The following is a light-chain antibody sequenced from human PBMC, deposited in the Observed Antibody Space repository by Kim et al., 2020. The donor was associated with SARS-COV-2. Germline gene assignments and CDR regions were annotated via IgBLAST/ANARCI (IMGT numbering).Light chain of an antibody. Sequence: NFMLTQPHSVSESPGKTVTISCTRSSGSIASNYVQWYQQRPSSVPTTVIYADNQRPSGVPDRFSGSIDSSSNSAALIISGLKTEDEADYYCQSYGLMNRVFGGGTQLTVL. CDR3: QSYGLMNRV. J-gene: IGLJ3*02. CDR1: SGSIASNY. CDR2: ADN. V-gene: IGLV6-57*04.